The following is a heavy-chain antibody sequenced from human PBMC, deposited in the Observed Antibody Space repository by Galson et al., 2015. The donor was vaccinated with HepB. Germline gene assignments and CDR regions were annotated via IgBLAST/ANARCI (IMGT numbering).Heavy chain of an antibody. V-gene: IGHV4-34*01. CDR1: GGSFSGYY. CDR3: ARARRVGGYSSGSFDY. J-gene: IGHJ4*02. Sequence: SETLSLTCAVYGGSFSGYYWSWIRQPPGKGLEWIGEINHSGSTNYNPSLKSRVTISVDTSKNQFSLKLSSVTAADTAVYYCARARRVGGYSSGSFDYWGQGTLVTVSS. D-gene: IGHD6-19*01. CDR2: INHSGST.